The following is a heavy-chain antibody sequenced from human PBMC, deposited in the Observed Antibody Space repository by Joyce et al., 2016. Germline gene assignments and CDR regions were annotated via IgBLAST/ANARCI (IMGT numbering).Heavy chain of an antibody. D-gene: IGHD3-16*01. V-gene: IGHV3-30*18. J-gene: IGHJ4*02. CDR3: AKRYDYVDY. Sequence: QVQLVESGGGVVQPGRSLRLSCAASGFTFSNYGMHWVRQAPGKGLEWVAVIANDGNKKYYAAAVKGRFTISRDNSKNTLYLQMNSLRAEDTAVYYCAKRYDYVDYWGQGTLVTVSS. CDR2: IANDGNKK. CDR1: GFTFSNYG.